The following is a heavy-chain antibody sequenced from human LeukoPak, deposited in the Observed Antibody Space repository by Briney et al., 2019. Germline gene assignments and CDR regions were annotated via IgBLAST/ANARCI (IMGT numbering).Heavy chain of an antibody. CDR2: MNPNSGNT. CDR1: GYTFTSYD. Sequence: ASVKVSCKASGYTFTSYDINWVRQATGQGLEWMGWMNPNSGNTGYAQKFQGRVTMTRNTSISTAYMELSSLRSEDTAVYYCARMASSSGWYRRSYYYYYYMDVWGKGTTVTISS. D-gene: IGHD6-13*01. CDR3: ARMASSSGWYRRSYYYYYYMDV. V-gene: IGHV1-8*01. J-gene: IGHJ6*03.